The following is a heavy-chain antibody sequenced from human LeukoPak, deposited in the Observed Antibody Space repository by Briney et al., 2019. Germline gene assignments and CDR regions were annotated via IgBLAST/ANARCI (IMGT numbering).Heavy chain of an antibody. V-gene: IGHV1-18*01. CDR3: ARGLRYGDYLAPLDY. CDR1: GYTFTSYG. CDR2: INPKSGGT. D-gene: IGHD4-17*01. Sequence: ASVKVSCKASGYTFTSYGISWVRQAPGQGLEWMGWINPKSGGTNYAQKFRGRVTMTTDTSTSTAYMEVRSLRSDDTAVYYCARGLRYGDYLAPLDYWGQGTLVTVSS. J-gene: IGHJ4*02.